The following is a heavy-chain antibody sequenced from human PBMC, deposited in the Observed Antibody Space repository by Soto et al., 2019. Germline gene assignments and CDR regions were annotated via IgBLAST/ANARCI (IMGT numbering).Heavy chain of an antibody. D-gene: IGHD3-22*01. CDR2: IDPSDSYT. CDR3: ARLPHYYDSSGYPLTTTGDLYYYGMDV. J-gene: IGHJ6*02. V-gene: IGHV5-10-1*01. Sequence: GESLKISCKGSGYSFTSYWISWVRQMPGKGPEWMGRIDPSDSYTNYSPSFQGHVTISADKSISTAYLQWSSLKASDTAMYYCARLPHYYDSSGYPLTTTGDLYYYGMDVWGQGTTVTVSS. CDR1: GYSFTSYW.